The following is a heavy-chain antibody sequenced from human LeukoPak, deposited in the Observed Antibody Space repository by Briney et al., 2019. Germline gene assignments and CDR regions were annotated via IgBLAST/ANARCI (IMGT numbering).Heavy chain of an antibody. CDR2: IDISGGST. D-gene: IGHD1-1*01. J-gene: IGHJ4*02. CDR3: ANEVRPNDY. CDR1: GFTFSSHA. Sequence: GGSLRLSCAASGFTFSSHAMCWVRQAPGKGLEWASSIDISGGSTYYADSVQGRFTISRDNSKNTLYLEMNSLRAEDTALYYCANEVRPNDYWGQGTLVTVSS. V-gene: IGHV3-23*01.